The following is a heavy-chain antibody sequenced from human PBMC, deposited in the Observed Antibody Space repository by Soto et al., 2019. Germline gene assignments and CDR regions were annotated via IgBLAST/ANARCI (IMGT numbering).Heavy chain of an antibody. V-gene: IGHV2-5*01. D-gene: IGHD6-13*01. Sequence: SGPTLMKAARTLGLACRFWGFSLSTSGMCVSWIRQPPGKALEWLALIYWNDDKRYSPSLKSRLTITKDTSKNQVVLTMTNMDPVDTATYYCAHRPPIAAPYYFDYWGQRTLVTVSS. CDR1: GFSLSTSGMC. CDR2: IYWNDDK. CDR3: AHRPPIAAPYYFDY. J-gene: IGHJ4*02.